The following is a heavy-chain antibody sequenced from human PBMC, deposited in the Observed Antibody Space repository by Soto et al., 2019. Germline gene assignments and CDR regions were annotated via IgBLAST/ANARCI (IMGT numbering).Heavy chain of an antibody. CDR1: GGTFSSYA. CDR3: AGTVRVTSFQFDP. Sequence: ASVKVSCKASGGTFSSYAISWVRQAPGQGLEWMGGIIPIFGTANYAQKFQGGVTITADESTSTAYMELSSLRSEDAAVYYCAGTVRVTSFQFDPWGQGTLVTVSS. CDR2: IIPIFGTA. J-gene: IGHJ5*02. V-gene: IGHV1-69*13. D-gene: IGHD2-21*02.